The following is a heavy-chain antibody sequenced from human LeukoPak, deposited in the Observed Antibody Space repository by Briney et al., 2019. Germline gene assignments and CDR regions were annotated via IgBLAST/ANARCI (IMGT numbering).Heavy chain of an antibody. J-gene: IGHJ4*02. Sequence: GGSLSLSCAASGFTVSSNYMSWVRQAPGKGLEWVSVIYSGGSTYYADSVKGRFTISRDNSKNTLYLQMNSLRAEDTAVYYCARNHYDILTDYYGTPGFDYWGQGTLVTVSS. V-gene: IGHV3-66*01. D-gene: IGHD3-9*01. CDR1: GFTVSSNY. CDR2: IYSGGST. CDR3: ARNHYDILTDYYGTPGFDY.